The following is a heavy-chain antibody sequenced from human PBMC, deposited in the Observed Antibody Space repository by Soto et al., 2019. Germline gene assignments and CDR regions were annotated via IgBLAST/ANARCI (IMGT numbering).Heavy chain of an antibody. Sequence: GASLKISCKGSGYSFTSYWIGWVRQMPRKGLEWMGIIYPCDSDTRYSPSFQGQVTISADKSISTAYLQWSSLKASDTAMYYCARHSLYNWNYRGMDVWGQGTTVTVSS. CDR1: GYSFTSYW. J-gene: IGHJ6*02. V-gene: IGHV5-51*01. CDR3: ARHSLYNWNYRGMDV. D-gene: IGHD1-7*01. CDR2: IYPCDSDT.